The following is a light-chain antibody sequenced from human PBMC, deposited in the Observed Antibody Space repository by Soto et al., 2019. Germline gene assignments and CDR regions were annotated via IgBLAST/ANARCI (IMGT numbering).Light chain of an antibody. CDR1: SSDVGGYNY. CDR3: SSYTSSSPLYV. Sequence: QSVLTQPASVSGSPGQSITISCTGTSSDVGGYNYVSWYQQNPGKDPKLMIYEVSNRPSGVSNRFSGSKSGNTASLTISGLQAEDEADYYCSSYTSSSPLYVFGTGTKVTVL. V-gene: IGLV2-14*01. CDR2: EVS. J-gene: IGLJ1*01.